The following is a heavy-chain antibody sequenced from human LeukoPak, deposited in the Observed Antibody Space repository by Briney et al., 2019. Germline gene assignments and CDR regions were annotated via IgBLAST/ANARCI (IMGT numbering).Heavy chain of an antibody. V-gene: IGHV3-30*18. J-gene: IGHJ3*02. CDR2: ISYDGSNK. CDR1: GFTFSSYG. CDR3: AKDPGGFGELRI. D-gene: IGHD3-10*01. Sequence: PGGPLRLSCAASGFTFSSYGMHWVRQAPGKGLEWVAVISYDGSNKYYADSVKGRFTISRDNSKNTLYLQMNSLRAEDTAVYYCAKDPGGFGELRIWGQGTMVTVSS.